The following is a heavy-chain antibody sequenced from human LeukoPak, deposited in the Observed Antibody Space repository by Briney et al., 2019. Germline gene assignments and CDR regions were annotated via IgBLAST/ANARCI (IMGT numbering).Heavy chain of an antibody. V-gene: IGHV4-39*01. CDR2: IYYSGST. Sequence: GSLRLSCAASGFTFSSYSMNWVRQPPGKGLEWIGSIYYSGSTYYNPSLKSRVTISVDTSKNQFSLKVTSMTAADTAMYYCARLQQQQLSVWGQGTMVIVSS. J-gene: IGHJ3*01. CDR1: GFTFSSYSMN. D-gene: IGHD6-13*01. CDR3: ARLQQQQLSV.